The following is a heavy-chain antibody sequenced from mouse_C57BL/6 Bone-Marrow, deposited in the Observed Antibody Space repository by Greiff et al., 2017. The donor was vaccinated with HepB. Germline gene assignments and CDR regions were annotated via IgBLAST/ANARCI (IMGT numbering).Heavy chain of an antibody. CDR1: GFTFSSYA. Sequence: EVKLMESGGGLVKPGGSLKLSCAASGFTFSSYAMSWVRQTPEKRLEWVATISDGGSYTYYPDNVKGRFTISRDNAKNNLYLQMSHLKSEDTAMYYCARAGYDYPAAWFAYWGQGTLVTVSA. V-gene: IGHV5-4*03. J-gene: IGHJ3*01. CDR3: ARAGYDYPAAWFAY. D-gene: IGHD1-1*02. CDR2: ISDGGSYT.